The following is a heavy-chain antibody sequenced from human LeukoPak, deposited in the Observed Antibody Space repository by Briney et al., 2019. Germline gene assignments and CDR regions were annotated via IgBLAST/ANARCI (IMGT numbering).Heavy chain of an antibody. CDR3: ARDGFLGPVTAYLDY. CDR2: VKSDGRST. Sequence: GGALRLSCAASGFTFSSYAMHWVPHGPGKGLGWGSRVKSDGRSTSYADSVKGRVTTSRDNARNTLYLQMNSLSAEDTAVYYCARDGFLGPVTAYLDYWGQGTPVTVSS. D-gene: IGHD2-21*02. V-gene: IGHV3-74*01. J-gene: IGHJ4*02. CDR1: GFTFSSYA.